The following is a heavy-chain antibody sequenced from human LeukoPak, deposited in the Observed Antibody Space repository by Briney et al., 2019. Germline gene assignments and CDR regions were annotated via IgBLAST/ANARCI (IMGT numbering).Heavy chain of an antibody. V-gene: IGHV3-30-3*01. CDR2: ISYDGSNK. Sequence: GGSLRLSCAASGFTFSSYAMHWVRQAPGKGLEWVAVISYDGSNKYYADSVKGRFTISRDNSNNTVYLQMNSLRAEDTAVYFCAKALPPARYKYYFDSWGQGTLVTVSS. J-gene: IGHJ4*02. CDR3: AKALPPARYKYYFDS. D-gene: IGHD3-16*02. CDR1: GFTFSSYA.